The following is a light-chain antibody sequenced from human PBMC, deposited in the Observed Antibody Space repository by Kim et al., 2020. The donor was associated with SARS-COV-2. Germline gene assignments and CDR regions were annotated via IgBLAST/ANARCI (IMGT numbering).Light chain of an antibody. Sequence: SYELTQPPSVSVSPGQTATISCSGEKLGTKYTSWYYLKSGQSPVLVIYQDTKRPSWIPGRFSGSNSGSTATLTIRETQPMDEADYYCQAWDAGTAMVFGAGTQLTVL. CDR2: QDT. J-gene: IGLJ2*01. CDR1: KLGTKY. CDR3: QAWDAGTAMV. V-gene: IGLV3-1*01.